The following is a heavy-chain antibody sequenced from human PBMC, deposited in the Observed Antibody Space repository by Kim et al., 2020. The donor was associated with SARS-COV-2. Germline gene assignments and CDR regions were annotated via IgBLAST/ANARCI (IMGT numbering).Heavy chain of an antibody. CDR2: INHSGST. D-gene: IGHD2-15*01. J-gene: IGHJ5*02. CDR3: ARSLVVVAATPFFWFDP. CDR1: GGSFSGYY. V-gene: IGHV4-34*01. Sequence: SETLSLTCAVYGGSFSGYYWSWIRQPPGKGLEWIGEINHSGSTNYNPSLKSRVTISVDTSKNQFSLKLSSVTAADTAVYYCARSLVVVAATPFFWFDPWGQGTLVTVSS.